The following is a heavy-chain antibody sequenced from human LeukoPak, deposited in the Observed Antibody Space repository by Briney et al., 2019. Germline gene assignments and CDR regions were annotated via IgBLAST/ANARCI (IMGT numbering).Heavy chain of an antibody. V-gene: IGHV3-30*04. CDR2: ISYDGSNK. J-gene: IGHJ4*02. D-gene: IGHD3-16*01. Sequence: GGSLRLSCAASGFTFSSYAMHWVRQAPGKGLEWVAVISYDGSNKYYADSVKGRFTISRDNSKNTLYLQMNSLRAEDTAVYYCAKGEGDYFDYWGQGTLVTVSS. CDR3: AKGEGDYFDY. CDR1: GFTFSSYA.